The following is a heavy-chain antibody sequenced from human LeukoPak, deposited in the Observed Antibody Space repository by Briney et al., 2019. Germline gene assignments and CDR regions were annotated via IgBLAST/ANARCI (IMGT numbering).Heavy chain of an antibody. Sequence: PSETLSLTCTVSGGSISSYYWSWIRQPPGKGLEWIGYIYYSESTNYNPSLKSRVTISVDTSKNQFSLKLSSVTAADTAVYYCARDRGGRDAFDIWGQGTMVTVSS. CDR3: ARDRGGRDAFDI. D-gene: IGHD3-10*01. CDR1: GGSISSYY. CDR2: IYYSEST. J-gene: IGHJ3*02. V-gene: IGHV4-59*01.